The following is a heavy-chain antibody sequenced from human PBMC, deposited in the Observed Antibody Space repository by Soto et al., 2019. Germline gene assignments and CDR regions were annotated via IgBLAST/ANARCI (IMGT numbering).Heavy chain of an antibody. J-gene: IGHJ4*02. D-gene: IGHD3-22*01. CDR1: GFTFSSYA. CDR2: ISYDGSNK. CDR3: AGAPGGMIVAAIDY. Sequence: GGSLRLSCAASGFTFSSYAMHWVRQAPGKGLEWVAVISYDGSNKYYADSVKGRFTISRDNSKNTLYLQMNSLRAEDTAVYYCAGAPGGMIVAAIDYWGQGTLVTVSS. V-gene: IGHV3-30*14.